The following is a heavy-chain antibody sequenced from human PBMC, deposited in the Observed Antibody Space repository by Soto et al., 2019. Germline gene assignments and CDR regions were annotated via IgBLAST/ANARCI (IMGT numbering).Heavy chain of an antibody. D-gene: IGHD6-6*01. Sequence: PSETLSLTCPVSGGSISSGDYYWSWIRQPPGKGLEWIGYIYYSGSTYYNPSLKSRVTISVDTSKNQFSLKLSSVTAADTAVYYCARFNGGQIVQIRVLGMDVWGQGTTVTVSS. CDR1: GGSISSGDYY. V-gene: IGHV4-30-4*01. CDR2: IYYSGST. CDR3: ARFNGGQIVQIRVLGMDV. J-gene: IGHJ6*02.